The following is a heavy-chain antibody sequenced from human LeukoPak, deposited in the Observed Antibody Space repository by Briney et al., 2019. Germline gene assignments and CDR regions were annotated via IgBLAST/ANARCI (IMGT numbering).Heavy chain of an antibody. CDR3: ARGYYGDYVVDY. V-gene: IGHV3-48*04. Sequence: PGGSLRLSCAASGFIFSSYAMNWVRQAPGKGLEWVSYISSSGSTIYYADSVKGRFTISRDSAKNSLYLQMNSLRAEDTAVYYCARGYYGDYVVDYWGQGTLVTVSS. J-gene: IGHJ4*02. CDR1: GFIFSSYA. CDR2: ISSSGSTI. D-gene: IGHD4-17*01.